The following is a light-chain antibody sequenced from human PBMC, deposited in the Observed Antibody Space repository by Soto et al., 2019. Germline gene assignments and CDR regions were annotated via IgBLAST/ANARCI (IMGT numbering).Light chain of an antibody. V-gene: IGKV3-20*01. CDR2: GAS. J-gene: IGKJ1*01. Sequence: EIVLTQSPGTLSLSPGERATLSCRASQNFSTTYLAWYQQKPGQAPRLLIYGASSRATGIPYRFSGSGSGTDFPLTISRLEPEDFAVYYCQQYGSSPCTFGQGTKVEIK. CDR3: QQYGSSPCT. CDR1: QNFSTTY.